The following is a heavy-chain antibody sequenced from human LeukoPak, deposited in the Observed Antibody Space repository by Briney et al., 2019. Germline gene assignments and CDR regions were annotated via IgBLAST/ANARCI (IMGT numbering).Heavy chain of an antibody. J-gene: IGHJ4*02. D-gene: IGHD3-22*01. V-gene: IGHV3-23*01. CDR2: ISDRGDRT. CDR3: AKDSYDSSGSRYDY. CDR1: GFTFSDYA. Sequence: GGSLRLSCAASGFTFSDYAMSWVRQAPGKGLEWVSAISDRGDRTWDADSVKGRVTISRDNYKNTLFLQMNSLRAEDTAIYYCAKDSYDSSGSRYDYWGQGTLVTVSS.